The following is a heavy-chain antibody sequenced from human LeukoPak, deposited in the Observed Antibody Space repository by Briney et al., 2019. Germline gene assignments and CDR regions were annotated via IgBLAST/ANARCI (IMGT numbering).Heavy chain of an antibody. Sequence: ASVKVPCKASGYTFTGYYVHWVRQAPGQGLEWMGWINPNSGGTNYAQKFQGWVTMTRDTSISTAYMELSRLRSDDAAVYYCARGAVTGYYFDYWGQGTLVTVS. CDR3: ARGAVTGYYFDY. CDR1: GYTFTGYY. CDR2: INPNSGGT. D-gene: IGHD3-9*01. V-gene: IGHV1-2*04. J-gene: IGHJ4*02.